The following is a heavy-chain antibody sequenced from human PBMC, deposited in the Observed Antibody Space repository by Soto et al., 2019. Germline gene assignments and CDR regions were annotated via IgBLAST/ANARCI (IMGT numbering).Heavy chain of an antibody. CDR1: GGSFSGYY. J-gene: IGHJ6*02. Sequence: NPSETLSLTCAAYGGSFSGYYWSWIRQPPGKGLEWIGEINHSGSTNYNPSLKSRVTISVDTSKNQFSLKLSSVTAADTAVYYCARLDHYYYGMDVWGQGTTVTVSS. CDR3: ARLDHYYYGMDV. CDR2: INHSGST. D-gene: IGHD1-1*01. V-gene: IGHV4-34*01.